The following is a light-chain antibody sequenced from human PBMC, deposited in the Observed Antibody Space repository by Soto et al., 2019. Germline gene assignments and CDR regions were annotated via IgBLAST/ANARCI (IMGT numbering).Light chain of an antibody. CDR3: QQYDSSPRT. CDR2: GAS. V-gene: IGKV3-20*01. Sequence: EIVLTQSPGTLSLSPGDSATLSCRASQSVSSYLAWYQQKPGQAPRLLIYGASNRATGIPDRFSGSGSGTDFILTISRLEPEDFAVYYCQQYDSSPRTFGQGTKVDIK. J-gene: IGKJ1*01. CDR1: QSVSSY.